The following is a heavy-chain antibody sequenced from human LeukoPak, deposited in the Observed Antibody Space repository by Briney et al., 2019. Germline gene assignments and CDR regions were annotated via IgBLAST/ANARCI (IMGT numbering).Heavy chain of an antibody. J-gene: IGHJ6*02. CDR3: ARDQVIVVVPVGSSRVPSPVDLNYYFYGMDV. V-gene: IGHV1-46*01. D-gene: IGHD2-2*01. Sequence: GASVKVSCKASGYTFTSYYMHWVRQATGQGLEWLGVINPSGGNTTFAQKFLGRVTMTRDTSTNTVYMELSSLRSEDTAVYYCARDQVIVVVPVGSSRVPSPVDLNYYFYGMDVWGQGTTVTVSS. CDR1: GYTFTSYY. CDR2: INPSGGNT.